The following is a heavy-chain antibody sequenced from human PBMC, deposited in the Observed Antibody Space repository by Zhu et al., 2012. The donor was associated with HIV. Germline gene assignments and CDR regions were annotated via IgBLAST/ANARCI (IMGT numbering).Heavy chain of an antibody. CDR3: AKFESRSHRAY. J-gene: IGHJ4*02. V-gene: IGHV4-39*07. CDR1: GDSISSSNYY. D-gene: IGHD3-16*02. Sequence: QVQVQESGPGLVTPSETLSLTCSVSGDSISSSNYYWGWIRQPPGKGLEWIASIFYTGSAYYNPSLKSRVTISKDTSKNQLSLKLTSVTAADTASYHCAKFESRSHRAYWGQGTLLTVSS. CDR2: IFYTGSA.